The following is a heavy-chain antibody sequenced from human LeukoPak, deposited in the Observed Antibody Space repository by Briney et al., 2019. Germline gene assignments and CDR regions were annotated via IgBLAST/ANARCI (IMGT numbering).Heavy chain of an antibody. CDR1: GGSISSYY. Sequence: SETLSLTCTVSGGSISSYYWSWIRQPPGKGLEWIGCIYYSGSTNYNPSFKSRVTISVDTSKNQFSLKLSSVTAADTAVYYCARPIVYCSGGSCYSEGLDPWGQGTLVTVSS. CDR3: ARPIVYCSGGSCYSEGLDP. CDR2: IYYSGST. J-gene: IGHJ5*02. V-gene: IGHV4-59*12. D-gene: IGHD2-15*01.